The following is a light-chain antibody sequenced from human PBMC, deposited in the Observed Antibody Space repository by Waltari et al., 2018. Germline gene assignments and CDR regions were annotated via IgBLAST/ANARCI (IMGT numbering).Light chain of an antibody. CDR3: MQALQTPLT. Sequence: EIVLTQSPLSLPVTPGEPASISCRSSQSLLYSNGYNYLDWYLQKPGQSPQLLIYLGSNRASGVPDRFSGSGSGTDFTLKIIRVEAEDVGVYYCMQALQTPLTFGGGTKVEIK. CDR1: QSLLYSNGYNY. V-gene: IGKV2-28*01. J-gene: IGKJ4*01. CDR2: LGS.